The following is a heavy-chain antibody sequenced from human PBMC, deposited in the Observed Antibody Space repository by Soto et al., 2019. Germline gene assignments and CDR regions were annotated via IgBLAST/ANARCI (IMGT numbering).Heavy chain of an antibody. D-gene: IGHD6-13*01. CDR3: ARDGIAAAALASF. CDR1: GFTFSSYS. V-gene: IGHV3-21*04. CDR2: ISSSGSTI. J-gene: IGHJ4*02. Sequence: EVQLVESGGGLVKPGGSLRLSCAASGFTFSSYSMNWVRQAPGKGLEWVSSISSSGSTIYYADSVKGRFTISRDNAKNSLYLQMNSLRAEDTAVYYCARDGIAAAALASFWGQGTLVTVSS.